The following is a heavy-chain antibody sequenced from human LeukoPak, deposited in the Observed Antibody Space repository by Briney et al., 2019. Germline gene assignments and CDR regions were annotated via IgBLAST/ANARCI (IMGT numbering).Heavy chain of an antibody. D-gene: IGHD6-13*01. CDR1: GGTFSSYA. J-gene: IGHJ5*02. CDR2: IIPIFGTA. CDR3: VKGGAVSSSYCFGP. Sequence: SVKVSCKASGGTFSSYAISWVRQAPGQGLEWMGGIIPIFGTANYAQKFQGRVTITADESTSTAYMELSSLRAEDTAVYYCVKGGAVSSSYCFGPWGQGTLVTVSS. V-gene: IGHV1-69*13.